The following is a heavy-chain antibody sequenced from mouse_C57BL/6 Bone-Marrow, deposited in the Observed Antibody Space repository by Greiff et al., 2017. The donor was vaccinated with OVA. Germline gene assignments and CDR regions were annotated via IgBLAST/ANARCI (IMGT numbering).Heavy chain of an antibody. J-gene: IGHJ4*01. CDR3: ARSSDYDEDGYAMDY. Sequence: VQLQQSGPELVKPGASVKMSCKASGYTFTDYNMHWVKQSHGKSLEWIGYINPNNGGTSYNQKFKGKATLTVNKSSSTAYMELRSLTSEDSAVYYCARSSDYDEDGYAMDYWGQGTSVTVSS. CDR1: GYTFTDYN. CDR2: INPNNGGT. D-gene: IGHD2-4*01. V-gene: IGHV1-22*01.